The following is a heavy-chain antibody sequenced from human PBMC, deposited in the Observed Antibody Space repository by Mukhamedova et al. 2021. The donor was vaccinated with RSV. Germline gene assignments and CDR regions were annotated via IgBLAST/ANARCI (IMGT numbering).Heavy chain of an antibody. V-gene: IGHV3-43*01. D-gene: IGHD3-9*01. Sequence: GKGRFTISRDNSKNSLYLQMNSLRTEDTALYYCAKEYDILTGLEPYFDLWGRGTLVTVSS. CDR3: AKEYDILTGLEPYFDL. J-gene: IGHJ2*01.